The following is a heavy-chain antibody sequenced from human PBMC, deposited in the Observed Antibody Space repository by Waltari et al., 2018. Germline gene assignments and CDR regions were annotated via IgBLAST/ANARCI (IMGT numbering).Heavy chain of an antibody. CDR3: ATSPTRSF. CDR2: IYSGRTT. V-gene: IGHV3-53*02. D-gene: IGHD2-15*01. CDR1: GLTVGNNY. Sequence: EVQLVETGGGSFQPGASLRLSCAASGLTVGNNYMSWVRQAPGKGLEGVSVIYSGRTTQYADSVKVRFTISRDSSKNTLYLQMNSLRVEDTAVYYCATSPTRSFWGQGTLVAVSS. J-gene: IGHJ4*02.